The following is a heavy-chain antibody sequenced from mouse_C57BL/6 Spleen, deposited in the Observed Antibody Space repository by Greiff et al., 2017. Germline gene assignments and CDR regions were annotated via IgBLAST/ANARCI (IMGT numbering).Heavy chain of an antibody. J-gene: IGHJ2*01. D-gene: IGHD3-2*02. CDR2: IYPGNSDT. V-gene: IGHV1-5*01. Sequence: VQLQQSGTVLARPGASVKMSCKTSGYTFTSYWMHWVKQRPGQGLEWIGAIYPGNSDTSSNQKFKGKAKLTAVTSASTAYMELSSLTNEDSAVYYCTRERSSGYPDYGGQGTTLTGSS. CDR1: GYTFTSYW. CDR3: TRERSSGYPDY.